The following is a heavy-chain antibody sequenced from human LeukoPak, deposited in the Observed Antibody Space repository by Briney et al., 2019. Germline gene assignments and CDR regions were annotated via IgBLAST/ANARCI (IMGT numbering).Heavy chain of an antibody. CDR2: INQDGSEK. CDR3: AKTKGIAAAGHDAFDI. V-gene: IGHV3-7*03. J-gene: IGHJ3*02. CDR1: GFTFSSYW. D-gene: IGHD6-13*01. Sequence: GGSLRLSCAASGFTFSSYWMSWVRQAPGKGLEWVVNINQDGSEKYYVDSVKGRFTISRDNAKNSLYLQMNSLRAEDTALYYCAKTKGIAAAGHDAFDIWGQETMVTVSS.